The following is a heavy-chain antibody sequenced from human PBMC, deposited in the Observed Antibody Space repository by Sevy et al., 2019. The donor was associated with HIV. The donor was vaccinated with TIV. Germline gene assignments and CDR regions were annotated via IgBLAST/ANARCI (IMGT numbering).Heavy chain of an antibody. D-gene: IGHD3-10*01. CDR3: TRDHWEHGSGSFYFAR. CDR2: ISAGIST. CDR1: GFSVRDNS. V-gene: IGHV3-53*01. Sequence: GGSLRLSCAASGFSVRDNSMTWVRQAPGQGLEWVSVISAGISTYYAESVQGRFTTSSDISGNKEYLQMNSLGPEETAHYDCTRDHWEHGSGSFYFARWGQGTLVPVSS. J-gene: IGHJ4*02.